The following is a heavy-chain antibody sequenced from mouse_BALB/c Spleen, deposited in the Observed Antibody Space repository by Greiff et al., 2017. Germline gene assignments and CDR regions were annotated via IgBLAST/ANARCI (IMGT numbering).Heavy chain of an antibody. J-gene: IGHJ2*01. V-gene: IGHV3-2*02. CDR2: ISYSGST. CDR3: ARSGTLDY. D-gene: IGHD3-3*01. CDR1: GYSITSDYA. Sequence: EVQLQQSGPGLVKPSQSLSLTCTVTGYSITSDYAWNWIRQFPGNKLEWMGYISYSGSTSYNPSLKSRISITRDTSKNQFFLQLNSVTTEDTATYYCARSGTLDYWGQGTTLTVSS.